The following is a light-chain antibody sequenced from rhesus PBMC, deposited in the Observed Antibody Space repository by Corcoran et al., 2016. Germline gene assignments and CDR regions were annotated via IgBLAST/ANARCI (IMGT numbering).Light chain of an antibody. V-gene: IGKV1-38*01. CDR2: DAS. J-gene: IGKJ2*01. CDR1: QDIYSY. Sequence: DIQLTQSPSSLSASVGDRVTITCRASQDIYSYLAWYQQKSGKAPKLLIYDASNLQSGGPSRFLGSGSGTDFTLTISSLQTEDFAVYYCQQRNSYPYSFGQGTKVGIK. CDR3: QQRNSYPYS.